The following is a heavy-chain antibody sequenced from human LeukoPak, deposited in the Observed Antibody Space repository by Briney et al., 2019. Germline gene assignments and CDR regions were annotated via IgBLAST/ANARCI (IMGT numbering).Heavy chain of an antibody. CDR3: ATLVNVLYSSSWYRAFDI. D-gene: IGHD6-13*01. CDR2: FDPEDGET. Sequence: ASVKVSCKVSGYTLTELSMHWARQAPGKGLEWMGGFDPEDGETIYAQKFQGRVTMTEDTSTDTAYMELSSLRSEDTAVYYCATLVNVLYSSSWYRAFDIWGQGTMVTVSS. V-gene: IGHV1-24*01. CDR1: GYTLTELS. J-gene: IGHJ3*02.